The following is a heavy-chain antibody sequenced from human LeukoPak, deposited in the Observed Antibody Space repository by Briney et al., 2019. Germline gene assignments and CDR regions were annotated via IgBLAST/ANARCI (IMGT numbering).Heavy chain of an antibody. CDR1: GFTFSSYA. CDR2: IKQDGSET. Sequence: GSLRLSCAASGFTFSSYAMSWVRQTPGKGLEWVANIKQDGSETYYVDSVKGRFTISRDNAKNSLYLQMNSLRAEDTAMYHCARGASDVGYWGQGTLVTVSS. J-gene: IGHJ4*02. D-gene: IGHD1-26*01. V-gene: IGHV3-7*01. CDR3: ARGASDVGY.